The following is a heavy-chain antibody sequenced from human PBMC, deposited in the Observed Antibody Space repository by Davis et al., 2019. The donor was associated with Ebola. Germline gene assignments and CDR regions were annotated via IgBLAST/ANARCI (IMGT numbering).Heavy chain of an antibody. V-gene: IGHV4-34*01. Sequence: SETLSLTCAVYGGSFSGYYWSWIRQPPGKGLEWIGEINHSGSTNYNPSLKSRVTISVDTSKNQFSLKLSSVTAADTAVYYCARGPRITMVQGVILSNRYYYGMDVWGQGTTVTVSS. J-gene: IGHJ6*02. CDR1: GGSFSGYY. D-gene: IGHD3-10*01. CDR3: ARGPRITMVQGVILSNRYYYGMDV. CDR2: INHSGST.